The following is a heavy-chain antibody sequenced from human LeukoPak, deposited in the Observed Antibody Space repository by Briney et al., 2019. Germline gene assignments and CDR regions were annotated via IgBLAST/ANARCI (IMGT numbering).Heavy chain of an antibody. Sequence: SGTLSLTCTVSGGSISGYYWSWIRQPPGKGLEYIGYIHYSGNTNYNPSLKSRVTISVDTSKNQFSLRLSSVTAADTGVYYCTRQSEFYYNGMDVWGQGTTVTVSS. J-gene: IGHJ6*02. CDR3: TRQSEFYYNGMDV. CDR1: GGSISGYY. D-gene: IGHD3-10*01. CDR2: IHYSGNT. V-gene: IGHV4-59*08.